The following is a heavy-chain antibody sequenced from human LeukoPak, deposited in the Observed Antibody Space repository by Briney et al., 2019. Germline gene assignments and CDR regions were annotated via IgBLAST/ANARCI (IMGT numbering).Heavy chain of an antibody. Sequence: GGSLRLSCAASGFSFNIAWMSWVRQALGKGLEWVGRIKSKGDGRTTDYAAHVKGRFTISRDDSKNTLYLQMNSLKPEDTAVYYCSTDGSSWYEGYYYTDVWGKGTTVTVSS. V-gene: IGHV3-15*01. CDR1: GFSFNIAW. J-gene: IGHJ6*03. D-gene: IGHD6-13*01. CDR3: STDGSSWYEGYYYTDV. CDR2: IKSKGDGRTT.